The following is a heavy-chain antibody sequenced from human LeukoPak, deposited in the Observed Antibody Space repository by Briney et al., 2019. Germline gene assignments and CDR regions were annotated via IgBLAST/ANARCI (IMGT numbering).Heavy chain of an antibody. CDR2: IKQDGSEK. D-gene: IGHD3-22*01. CDR1: GFTFSSYW. J-gene: IGHJ4*02. CDR3: ARLTYYYDSSGSHPKPIFDY. V-gene: IGHV3-7*01. Sequence: GGSLRLSCAASGFTFSSYWMSWVRQAPGKGLEWVANIKQDGSEKYYVDSVKGRFTISRDNAKNSLYLQMNSLRAEDTAVYYCARLTYYYDSSGSHPKPIFDYWGQGTLVTVSS.